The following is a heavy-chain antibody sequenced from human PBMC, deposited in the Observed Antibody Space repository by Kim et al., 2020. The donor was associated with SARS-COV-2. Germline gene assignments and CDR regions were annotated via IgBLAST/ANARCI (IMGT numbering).Heavy chain of an antibody. J-gene: IGHJ4*02. V-gene: IGHV4-34*01. CDR3: ARAVLLWFGNSYYFDY. D-gene: IGHD3-10*01. Sequence: SLKRRVTISVDTSKNQFSLKLSSVTAADTAVYYCARAVLLWFGNSYYFDYWGQGTLVTVSS.